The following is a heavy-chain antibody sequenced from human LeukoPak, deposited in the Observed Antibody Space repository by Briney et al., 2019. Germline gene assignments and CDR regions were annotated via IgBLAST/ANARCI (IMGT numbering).Heavy chain of an antibody. Sequence: GGSLRLSCAASGFTFDDYAMHWVRQAPGKGLEWVSGISWNSGSMDYADSVKGRFTISRDKSTNTLYLQMNSLRAEDTAVYYCAKDRGDFPPYLDYWGQGTLVTVSS. CDR3: AKDRGDFPPYLDY. D-gene: IGHD2-21*02. CDR1: GFTFDDYA. J-gene: IGHJ4*02. V-gene: IGHV3-9*01. CDR2: ISWNSGSM.